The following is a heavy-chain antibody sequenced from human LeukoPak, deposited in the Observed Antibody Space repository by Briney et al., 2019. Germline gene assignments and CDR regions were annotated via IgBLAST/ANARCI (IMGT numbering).Heavy chain of an antibody. J-gene: IGHJ4*02. V-gene: IGHV2-5*02. CDR3: AHTYSSSWYGAYYFDY. Sequence: SGPTLVNPTQTLTLTCTFSGFSLSTSGVGVGWIRQPPGKALEWLALIFWDDDKRYSPSLKSRLTITKDTSKNQAVLTMTNMDPVDTATYYCAHTYSSSWYGAYYFDYWGQGTLVTVSS. D-gene: IGHD6-13*01. CDR2: IFWDDDK. CDR1: GFSLSTSGVG.